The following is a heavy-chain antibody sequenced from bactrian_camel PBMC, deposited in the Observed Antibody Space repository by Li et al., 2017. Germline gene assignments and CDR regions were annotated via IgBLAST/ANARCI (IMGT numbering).Heavy chain of an antibody. J-gene: IGHJ4*01. CDR1: GYLYGGNC. D-gene: IGHD1*01. V-gene: IGHV3S54*01. Sequence: HVQLVESGGGTVQSGGSLRLSCLVSGYLYGGNCVGWFRQAPGKEREDVASIYTYDGSTVYGDSVKGRFTIFRDNAKNTLYLQMNSLRPEDTGVYYCAADFAGAGWTHSYWGQGTQVTVS. CDR3: AADFAGAGWTHSY. CDR2: IYTYDGST.